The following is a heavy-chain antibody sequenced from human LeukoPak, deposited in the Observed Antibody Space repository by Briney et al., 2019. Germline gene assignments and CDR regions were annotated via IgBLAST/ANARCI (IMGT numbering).Heavy chain of an antibody. CDR1: GYTFTSYD. Sequence: ASVKVSCKASGYTFTSYDINWVRQATGQGLEWMGWMNPNSGHTGYAQKFQGRVTITADESTSTAYMELSSLRSEDTAVYYCARDGGSGWYYFDYWGQGTLVTVSS. CDR2: MNPNSGHT. J-gene: IGHJ4*02. V-gene: IGHV1-8*01. D-gene: IGHD6-13*01. CDR3: ARDGGSGWYYFDY.